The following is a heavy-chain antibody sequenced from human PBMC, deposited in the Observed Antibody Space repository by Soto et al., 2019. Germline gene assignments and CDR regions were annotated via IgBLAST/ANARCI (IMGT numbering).Heavy chain of an antibody. J-gene: IGHJ4*02. D-gene: IGHD3-9*01. Sequence: QLQLQESGPGLVKPSETLSLTCSVSDDSINSDKYYWGWIRQPPGKGLEWIGSIYYRGNAYYNPSLQTRVTIILDKSRSQFSLKLKSATAAESAVYFCARLEGLATISYYFDFWGPGALVTVSS. CDR1: DDSINSDKYY. V-gene: IGHV4-39*01. CDR3: ARLEGLATISYYFDF. CDR2: IYYRGNA.